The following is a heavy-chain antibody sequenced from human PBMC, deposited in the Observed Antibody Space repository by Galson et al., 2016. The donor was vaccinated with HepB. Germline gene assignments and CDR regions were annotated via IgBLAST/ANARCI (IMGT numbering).Heavy chain of an antibody. V-gene: IGHV3-7*01. CDR2: IKEDGTEK. Sequence: SLRLSCAASGFTFTNYWMTWVRQAPGKGLEWVANIKEDGTEKCYADSVKGRFTISRDNARNSLYLQMNNLRAEDTGIYYCAREGLADGSYFDYWGRGTLVTVS. J-gene: IGHJ4*02. CDR1: GFTFTNYW. D-gene: IGHD5-24*01. CDR3: AREGLADGSYFDY.